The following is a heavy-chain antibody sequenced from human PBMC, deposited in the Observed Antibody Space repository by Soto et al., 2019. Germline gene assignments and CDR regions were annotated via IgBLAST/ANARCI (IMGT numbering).Heavy chain of an antibody. CDR2: FSAGGRA. D-gene: IGHD4-17*01. CDR3: AKESMPEHYGDTLFDY. J-gene: IGHJ4*02. Sequence: VQLLESGGAFVQPGGSVRLSCAASGFSINNYAVSWVRQAQGKGLEWVSTFSAGGRAYYADSVRGRFSVARDRSQNTVDLQISVLRPEDSAVYYCAKESMPEHYGDTLFDYWGQGTRVTVSS. V-gene: IGHV3-23*01. CDR1: GFSINNYA.